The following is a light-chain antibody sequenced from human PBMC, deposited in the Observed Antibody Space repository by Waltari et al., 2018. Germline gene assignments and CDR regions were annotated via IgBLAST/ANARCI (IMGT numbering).Light chain of an antibody. CDR1: SXINVXKTX. Sequence: TQPPSSSASPGXSARLTCTLPSXINVXKTXIYXXXQKXGSPPRYLLYYCSGPXNDRGAGVASRVSGSKDSWXXSAIXLISGLXXEDXAXYFCMIXRSNALGXFGGGTKV. J-gene: IGLJ2*01. V-gene: IGLV5-37*01. CDR3: MIXRSNALGX. CDR2: YCSGPXN.